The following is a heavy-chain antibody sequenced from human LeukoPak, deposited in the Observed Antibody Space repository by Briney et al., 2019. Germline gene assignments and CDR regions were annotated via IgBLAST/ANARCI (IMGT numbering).Heavy chain of an antibody. CDR2: IYYSGST. D-gene: IGHD3-3*01. Sequence: SETLPLTCTVSGGSISSSSYYWGWIRQPPGKGLEGIGSIYYSGSTYYNPSLKSRVIISVDTSKNQFSLKLSSVTAADTAVYYCATLLYYDFWSGYHRDYWGQGTLVTVSS. V-gene: IGHV4-39*01. CDR1: GGSISSSSYY. CDR3: ATLLYYDFWSGYHRDY. J-gene: IGHJ4*02.